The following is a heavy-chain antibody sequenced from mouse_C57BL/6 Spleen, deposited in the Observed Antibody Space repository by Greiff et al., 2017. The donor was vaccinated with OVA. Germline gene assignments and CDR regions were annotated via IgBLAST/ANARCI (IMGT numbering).Heavy chain of an antibody. D-gene: IGHD1-1*01. V-gene: IGHV8-12*01. CDR3: ARRKTTVAPFDY. CDR2: IYWDDDK. Sequence: QVTLKESGPGILQSSQTLSLTCSFSGFSLSTSGMGVSWIRQPSGKGLEWLAQIYWDDDKLYNPSLKSRLTISKDTSRNQVFLKITSVDTADTATYYCARRKTTVAPFDYWGQGTTLTVSS. CDR1: GFSLSTSGMG. J-gene: IGHJ2*01.